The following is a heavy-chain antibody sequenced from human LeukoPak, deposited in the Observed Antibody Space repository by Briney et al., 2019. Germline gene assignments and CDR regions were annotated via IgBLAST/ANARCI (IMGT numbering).Heavy chain of an antibody. D-gene: IGHD6-13*01. CDR2: IRYDGNEK. CDR3: ASPRAGYSTSWYRFDH. J-gene: IGHJ4*02. Sequence: GGSLRLSCAASGFPFSHYGMHWVRQAPGKGLEWVAFIRYDGNEKFYTDSVKGRFTISRDNAKNLLYLQMNSLTAEDTAVYYCASPRAGYSTSWYRFDHWGQGTPVTVSS. CDR1: GFPFSHYG. V-gene: IGHV3-30*02.